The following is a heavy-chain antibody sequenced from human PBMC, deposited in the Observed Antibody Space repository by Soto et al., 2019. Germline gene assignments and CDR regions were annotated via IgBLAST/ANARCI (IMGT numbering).Heavy chain of an antibody. J-gene: IGHJ4*02. Sequence: SETLSLTCTVSGDSISSDTYYWNWIRQPPGKGLEWIGCIYYSGTTYYNPSLRSRVLISADTSKNQISLKLTPVTAADKAVYYFARGWLGAGQASDLGYWGPGTLVTVPS. CDR3: ARGWLGAGQASDLGY. CDR2: IYYSGTT. V-gene: IGHV4-30-4*01. CDR1: GDSISSDTYY. D-gene: IGHD1-26*01.